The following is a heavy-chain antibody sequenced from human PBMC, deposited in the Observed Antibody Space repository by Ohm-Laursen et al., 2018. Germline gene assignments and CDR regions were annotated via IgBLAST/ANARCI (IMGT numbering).Heavy chain of an antibody. J-gene: IGHJ6*02. CDR1: GFTFSSYG. Sequence: SLRLSCAASGFTFSSYGMHWVRQAPGKGLEWVAVISYDGSNKYYADSVKGRFTISRDNSKNTLYLQMNSLRAEDMAVYYCAKDVGGERMDVWGQGTTVNVSS. CDR2: ISYDGSNK. CDR3: AKDVGGERMDV. D-gene: IGHD6-25*01. V-gene: IGHV3-30*18.